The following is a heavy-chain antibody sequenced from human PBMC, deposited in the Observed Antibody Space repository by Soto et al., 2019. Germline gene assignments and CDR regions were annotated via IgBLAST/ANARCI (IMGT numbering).Heavy chain of an antibody. CDR1: GDTFKNSV. CDR2: TIPLFGTN. D-gene: IGHD3-10*01. V-gene: IGHV1-69*01. J-gene: IGHJ6*02. Sequence: QVQLVQSGVEVKKPGSSVRVSCKASGDTFKNSVISWVRQAPGQGLEWMGGTIPLFGTNDYAQKFQGKLTITTDESTTTAYMEVSRLTSEDPAVYYCVAELDFGKLSVVWGQGTTVIVSS. CDR3: VAELDFGKLSVV.